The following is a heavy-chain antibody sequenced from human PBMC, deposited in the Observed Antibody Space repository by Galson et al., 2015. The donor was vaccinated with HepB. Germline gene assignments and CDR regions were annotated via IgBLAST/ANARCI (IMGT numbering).Heavy chain of an antibody. CDR3: AKDRGYSSSWYLGPYYYYGLDV. D-gene: IGHD6-13*01. CDR1: GFPFSTYS. CDR2: ITSSSRNM. J-gene: IGHJ6*02. V-gene: IGHV3-21*01. Sequence: LRLSCAASGFPFSTYSMNWVRQAPGKGLEWVSSITSSSRNMYYADSVKGRFTISRDNAKNSLYLQMNRLRVEDTAVYYCAKDRGYSSSWYLGPYYYYGLDVWGRGTTVTVSS.